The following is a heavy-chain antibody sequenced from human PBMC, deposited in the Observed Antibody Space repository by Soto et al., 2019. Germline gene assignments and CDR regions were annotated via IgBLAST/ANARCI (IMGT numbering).Heavy chain of an antibody. CDR2: ISYDGSNK. J-gene: IGHJ4*02. V-gene: IGHV3-30-3*01. CDR1: GFTFSSYA. Sequence: QVQLVESGGGVVQPGRSLRLSCAASGFTFSSYAMHWVRQAPGKGLEWVAVISYDGSNKYYADSVKGRFTISRDNSKNTLYLQMNSLRAEDTAVYYCAKVGDSYVLYYFDYWGQGTLVTVSS. D-gene: IGHD5-18*01. CDR3: AKVGDSYVLYYFDY.